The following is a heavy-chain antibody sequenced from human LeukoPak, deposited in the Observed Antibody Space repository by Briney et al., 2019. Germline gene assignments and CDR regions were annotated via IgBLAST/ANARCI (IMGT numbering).Heavy chain of an antibody. CDR2: ISSSGSTI. J-gene: IGHJ4*02. V-gene: IGHV3-48*03. Sequence: GGSLRLSCAASGFTFSSYEMNWVRQAPGEGLEGVSYISSSGSTIYYADSVKGRFTISRDSAKNSLYLQMNSLRAEDTAVYYCARAARPDYWGQGTLVTVSS. CDR3: ARAARPDY. D-gene: IGHD6-6*01. CDR1: GFTFSSYE.